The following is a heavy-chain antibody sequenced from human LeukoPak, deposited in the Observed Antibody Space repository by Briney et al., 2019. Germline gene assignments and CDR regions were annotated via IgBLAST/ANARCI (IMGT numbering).Heavy chain of an antibody. CDR2: ISGSGGNI. J-gene: IGHJ3*02. CDR3: AKTDRTGALGRFRMRSDAFDI. CDR1: GFSFSSYG. Sequence: GGSLRLSCAGSGFSFSSYGMHWVRQAPGKGLEWVSGISGSGGNIHYVDSVKGRFTISRDNSKNMLYLQMNSLRAEDTAVYYCAKTDRTGALGRFRMRSDAFDIWGQGTMVTVSS. V-gene: IGHV3-23*01. D-gene: IGHD3-3*01.